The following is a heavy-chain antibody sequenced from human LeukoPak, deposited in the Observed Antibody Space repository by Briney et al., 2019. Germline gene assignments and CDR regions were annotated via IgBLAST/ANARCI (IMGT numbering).Heavy chain of an antibody. CDR2: IYNTGNT. CDR3: ARGSFDSSGYYVFDY. J-gene: IGHJ4*02. CDR1: GGSISTNY. D-gene: IGHD3-22*01. Sequence: PSETLSLTCSVSGGSISTNYWSWIRQPAGKGLEWIGRIYNTGNTNYSPSLERRVTMSADTSKNQFSLKLSSVTAADTAVYYCARGSFDSSGYYVFDYWGQGSLVTVSS. V-gene: IGHV4-4*07.